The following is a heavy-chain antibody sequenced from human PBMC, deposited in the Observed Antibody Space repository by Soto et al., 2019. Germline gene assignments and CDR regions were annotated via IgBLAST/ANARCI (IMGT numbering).Heavy chain of an antibody. J-gene: IGHJ3*02. Sequence: QVQLVQSGAEVKKPGSSVKVSCKASGGTFSSYTITWVRQAPGQGLEWMGRFIPIFATANYARKSQGRVTILAXAXASTATMQESSLSMQRTAEYYSATTAEMDTMGASDTWGHGTTVTVSS. V-gene: IGHV1-69*15. CDR2: FIPIFATA. D-gene: IGHD5-18*01. CDR1: GGTFSSYT. CDR3: ATTAEMDTMGASDT.